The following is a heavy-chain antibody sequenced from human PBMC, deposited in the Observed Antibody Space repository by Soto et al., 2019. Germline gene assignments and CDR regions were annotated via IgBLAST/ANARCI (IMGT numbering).Heavy chain of an antibody. Sequence: RASVKVSCKASGYTFTSYDINWVRQATGQGLEWMGWMNPNSGNTGYAQKFQGRVTMTRNTSISTAYMELSSLRSEDTAVYYCARRGGSYYDFWSGPHHYGMDVWGQGTTVTVSS. CDR2: MNPNSGNT. D-gene: IGHD3-3*01. CDR3: ARRGGSYYDFWSGPHHYGMDV. J-gene: IGHJ6*02. V-gene: IGHV1-8*01. CDR1: GYTFTSYD.